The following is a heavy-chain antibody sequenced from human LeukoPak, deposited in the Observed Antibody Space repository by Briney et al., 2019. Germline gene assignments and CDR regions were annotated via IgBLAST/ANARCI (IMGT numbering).Heavy chain of an antibody. CDR1: GGSISSGDYY. Sequence: SETLSLTCTVSGGSISSGDYYWSWIRQPPGKGLEWIGYIYYSGSTSYNPSLKSRLTISVDTSKNQFSLKLSSVTAADTAVYYCAPFPGEGDPFDIWGQGTMVTVSS. J-gene: IGHJ3*02. V-gene: IGHV4-30-4*01. D-gene: IGHD3-16*01. CDR3: APFPGEGDPFDI. CDR2: IYYSGST.